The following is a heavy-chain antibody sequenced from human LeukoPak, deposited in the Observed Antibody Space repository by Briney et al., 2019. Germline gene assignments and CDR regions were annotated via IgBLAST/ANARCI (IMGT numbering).Heavy chain of an antibody. CDR1: GFTFSNYG. Sequence: GGSLRLSCAASGFTFSNYGMHWVRQAPGNGLEWVAVIWSDGSNKYYADSVKGRFTISRDNSKNTLYLQMESLRAEDTAVYYCAKPETTQLWSFEYWGQGTLVTVSS. V-gene: IGHV3-30*02. D-gene: IGHD5-18*01. J-gene: IGHJ4*02. CDR2: IWSDGSNK. CDR3: AKPETTQLWSFEY.